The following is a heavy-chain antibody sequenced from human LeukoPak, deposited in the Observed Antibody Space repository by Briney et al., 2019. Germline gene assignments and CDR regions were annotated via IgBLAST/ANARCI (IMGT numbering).Heavy chain of an antibody. Sequence: SGGSLRLSCAASGFTFSNVWMNWVRQAPGKGLEWVGRIKSKTAGGTTDYAAAVKGRFTISRDDSEMTLCLHRNSLKSEYKAVYYCTQGGTKAYSWGQGTLVTVSS. CDR1: GFTFSNVW. CDR3: TQGGTKAYS. D-gene: IGHD3-16*01. CDR2: IKSKTAGGTT. V-gene: IGHV3-15*01. J-gene: IGHJ4*02.